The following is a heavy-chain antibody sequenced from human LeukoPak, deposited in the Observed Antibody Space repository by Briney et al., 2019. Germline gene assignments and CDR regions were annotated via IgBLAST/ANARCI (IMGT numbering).Heavy chain of an antibody. CDR1: GGSISSYY. Sequence: SETLSLTCTVSGGSISSYYWSWIRQPPGKGLEWIGYIYYSGSTNYNPSLKSRVTISVDTSKNQLSLKLSSVTAADTAVYYCARDLGYSNYVRRYYYGMDVWGQGTTVTVSS. CDR2: IYYSGST. D-gene: IGHD4-11*01. CDR3: ARDLGYSNYVRRYYYGMDV. J-gene: IGHJ6*02. V-gene: IGHV4-59*01.